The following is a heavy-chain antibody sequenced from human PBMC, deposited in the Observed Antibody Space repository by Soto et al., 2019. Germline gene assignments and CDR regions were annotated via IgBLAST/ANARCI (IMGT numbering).Heavy chain of an antibody. CDR1: GFTFSSYA. CDR3: ARDPCSYGCDY. Sequence: QVQLVESGGGVVQPGRSLRLSCAASGFTFSSYAMHWVRQAPGRGLEWVAVISYDGSNKYYADSVKGRFTISRDNSKNTLYLQMNSLRAEDTAVYYFARDPCSYGCDYWGQGTLVTVSS. D-gene: IGHD5-18*01. J-gene: IGHJ4*02. V-gene: IGHV3-30-3*01. CDR2: ISYDGSNK.